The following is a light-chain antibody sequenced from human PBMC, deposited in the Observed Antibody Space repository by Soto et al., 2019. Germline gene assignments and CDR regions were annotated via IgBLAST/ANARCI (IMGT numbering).Light chain of an antibody. CDR3: QQYGRSPLLYA. V-gene: IGKV3-20*01. CDR2: DAS. CDR1: QNVNSNF. J-gene: IGKJ2*01. Sequence: EIVLTQSPDTLSLSPGERATLSCRTSQNVNSNFLAWYQQKPGQAPRLLFYDASPSAAGVPDRFRGGGSGTDFTLTITRLEPEDFAIYYCQQYGRSPLLYAFGQGTRVGVK.